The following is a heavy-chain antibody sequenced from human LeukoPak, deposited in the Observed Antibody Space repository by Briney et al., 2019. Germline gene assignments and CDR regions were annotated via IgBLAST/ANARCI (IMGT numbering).Heavy chain of an antibody. V-gene: IGHV3-30*18. CDR1: GFTFSSYG. J-gene: IGHJ4*02. Sequence: SGGSLRLSCAASGFTFSSYGMHWVRQAPGKGLEWVAVISYDGSNKYYADSVKGRFTISRDNSKNTLYLQMNSLRAEDTAVYYCANLLRGSSGYDDFDYWGQGTLVTVSS. CDR3: ANLLRGSSGYDDFDY. D-gene: IGHD5-12*01. CDR2: ISYDGSNK.